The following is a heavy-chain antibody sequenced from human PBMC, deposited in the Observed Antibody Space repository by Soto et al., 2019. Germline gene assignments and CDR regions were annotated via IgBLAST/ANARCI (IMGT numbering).Heavy chain of an antibody. Sequence: GESLKISCKGSGYSFTSYWISWVRQMPGKGLEWMGRIDPSDSYTNYSPSFQGHVTISADKSISTAYLQWSSLKASDTAMYYCARIYYYDSSGYHYYYGMDVWGQGTTVTVSS. CDR3: ARIYYYDSSGYHYYYGMDV. D-gene: IGHD3-22*01. CDR2: IDPSDSYT. J-gene: IGHJ6*02. CDR1: GYSFTSYW. V-gene: IGHV5-10-1*01.